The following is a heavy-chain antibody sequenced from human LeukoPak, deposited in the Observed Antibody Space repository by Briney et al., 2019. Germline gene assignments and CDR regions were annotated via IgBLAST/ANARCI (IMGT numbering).Heavy chain of an antibody. J-gene: IGHJ3*02. CDR1: GGSISGYY. Sequence: PSETLSLTCTVSGGSISGYYWSWIRQPPGKGLEWIGYIYYSGSTNYNPSLKSRVTISVDTSKNQFSLKLSSVTAADTAVYYCARGAPWGYDFWSGYTNAFHIWGQGTMVTVSS. CDR3: ARGAPWGYDFWSGYTNAFHI. V-gene: IGHV4-59*01. CDR2: IYYSGST. D-gene: IGHD3-3*01.